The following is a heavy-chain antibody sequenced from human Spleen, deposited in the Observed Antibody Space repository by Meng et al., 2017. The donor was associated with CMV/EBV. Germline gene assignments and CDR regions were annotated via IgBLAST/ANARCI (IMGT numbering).Heavy chain of an antibody. D-gene: IGHD1-26*01. J-gene: IGHJ4*02. CDR1: GFTFSSYS. V-gene: IGHV3-21*01. CDR3: AGTLGATWPALTLDY. Sequence: SGFTFSSYSMNWVRQAPGKGLEWVSSISSSSSYIYYADSMKGRFTISRDNAKNSLYLQMNSLRAEDTAVYYCAGTLGATWPALTLDYWGQGTLVTVSS. CDR2: ISSSSSYI.